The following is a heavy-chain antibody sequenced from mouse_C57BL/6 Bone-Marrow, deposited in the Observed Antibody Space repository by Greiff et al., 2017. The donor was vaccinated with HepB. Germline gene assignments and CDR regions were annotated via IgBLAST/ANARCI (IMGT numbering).Heavy chain of an antibody. CDR3: ARRDGDRWYFDV. V-gene: IGHV1-64*01. CDR1: GYTFTSYW. CDR2: IHPNSGST. D-gene: IGHD2-13*01. J-gene: IGHJ1*03. Sequence: VQLQQPGAELVKPGASVKLSCKASGYTFTSYWMHWVKQRPGQGLEWIGLIHPNSGSTNYNEKFKSKATLTVDKSSSTAYMQLSSLTSEDSPVYYCARRDGDRWYFDVWGTGTTVTVSS.